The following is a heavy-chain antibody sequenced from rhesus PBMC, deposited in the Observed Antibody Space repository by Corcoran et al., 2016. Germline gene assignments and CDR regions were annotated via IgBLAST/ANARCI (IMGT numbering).Heavy chain of an antibody. CDR2: ISGSSGST. D-gene: IGHD5-42*01. CDR3: ARGYSGFNY. CDR1: GGSVSSSNW. J-gene: IGHJ4*01. V-gene: IGHV4-65*01. Sequence: QVQLQESGPGLVKPSETLSLTCAVSGGSVSSSNWWSWIRQPPGKGLEWIGYISGSSGSTHYNPALKSRVTISTDTSKNQFSLKLRSVTAADTAVDYCARGYSGFNYWGQGVLVTVSS.